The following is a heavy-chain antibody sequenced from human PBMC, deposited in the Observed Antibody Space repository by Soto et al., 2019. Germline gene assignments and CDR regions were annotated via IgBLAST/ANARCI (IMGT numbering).Heavy chain of an antibody. CDR2: ISGSGGST. J-gene: IGHJ4*02. V-gene: IGHV3-23*01. CDR1: GFTFSSYA. CDR3: ATGLVVVVAATTPFDY. D-gene: IGHD2-15*01. Sequence: GGSLRLSCAASGFTFSSYAMSWVRRAPGKGLEWVSAISGSGGSTYYADSVKGRFTISRDNSKNTLYLQMNSLRAEDTAVYYCATGLVVVVAATTPFDYWGQGTLVTVSS.